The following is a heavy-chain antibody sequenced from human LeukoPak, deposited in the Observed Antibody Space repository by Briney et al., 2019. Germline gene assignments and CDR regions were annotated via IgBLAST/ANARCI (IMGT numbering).Heavy chain of an antibody. Sequence: SQTLSLTCTVSGGSISSSSYYWGWIRQPPGEGLEWIGSIYYSGTTYYNPSLKSRLTISVDTSTNQFCLRLSSVTAADTAVYYCAKDQQGMGAAFDYWGQGTLVTVSS. J-gene: IGHJ4*02. D-gene: IGHD2-15*01. V-gene: IGHV4-39*01. CDR1: GGSISSSSYY. CDR2: IYYSGTT. CDR3: AKDQQGMGAAFDY.